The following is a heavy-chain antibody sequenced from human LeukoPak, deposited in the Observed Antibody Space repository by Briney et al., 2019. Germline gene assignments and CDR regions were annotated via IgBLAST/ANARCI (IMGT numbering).Heavy chain of an antibody. CDR2: INHSGST. CDR1: GGSISSGGYY. V-gene: IGHV4-39*07. CDR3: ARRLGVDYGDYYFDY. Sequence: SETLSLTCTVSGGSISSGGYYWSWIRQPPGKGLEWIGEINHSGSTNYNPSLKSRVTISVDTSKNQFSLKLSSVTAADTAVYYCARRLGVDYGDYYFDYWGQGTLVTVSS. J-gene: IGHJ4*02. D-gene: IGHD4-17*01.